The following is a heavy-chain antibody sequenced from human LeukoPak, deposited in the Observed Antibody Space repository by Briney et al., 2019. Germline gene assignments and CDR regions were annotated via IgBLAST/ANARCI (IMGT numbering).Heavy chain of an antibody. Sequence: ASVKVSCKASGYTFTSYDINWVRQATGQGLEWVGWMNPNSGNTGYAQKFQGRVTMTRNTSISTAYMELSSLRSEDTAVYYCARGGTYYDYVWGSYPTTDYWGQGTLVTVSS. CDR2: MNPNSGNT. J-gene: IGHJ4*02. CDR1: GYTFTSYD. D-gene: IGHD3-16*02. CDR3: ARGGTYYDYVWGSYPTTDY. V-gene: IGHV1-8*01.